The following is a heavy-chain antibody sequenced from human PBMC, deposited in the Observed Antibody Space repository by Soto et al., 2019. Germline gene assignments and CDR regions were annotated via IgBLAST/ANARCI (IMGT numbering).Heavy chain of an antibody. D-gene: IGHD2-8*01. J-gene: IGHJ2*01. CDR1: GGSISSHY. Sequence: QVQLQESGPGLVKPSETLSLTCTVSGGSISSHYWSWIRQPPGRGLEWIGFIYYSGITDSNPSLKSRVTISLDTSKNQLSLGLGSVTAADTAVYYCAGPRGVAPAVWYFDLWGRGTLVTVSS. CDR2: IYYSGIT. CDR3: AGPRGVAPAVWYFDL. V-gene: IGHV4-59*08.